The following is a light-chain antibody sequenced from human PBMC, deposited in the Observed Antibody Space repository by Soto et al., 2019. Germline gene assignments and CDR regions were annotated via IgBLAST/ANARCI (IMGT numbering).Light chain of an antibody. CDR3: QKYYSAPRT. CDR1: QGISNY. V-gene: IGKV1-27*01. CDR2: AAS. Sequence: DIPMTQSPSSLSASVGDRVTITCRASQGISNYLAWYQQKPGKVPKLLISAASTLQSGVPSRFSGSGSGTDFTLTINSLQPEDVATYYCQKYYSAPRTFGQGTKVEIK. J-gene: IGKJ1*01.